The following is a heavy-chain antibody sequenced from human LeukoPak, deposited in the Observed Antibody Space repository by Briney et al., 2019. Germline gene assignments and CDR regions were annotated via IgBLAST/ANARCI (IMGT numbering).Heavy chain of an antibody. CDR2: IYYSGST. CDR3: ARDLGGGSFDF. Sequence: SETLSLTCTVSGGSISSYYWSWIRQPPGKGLEWIGYIYYSGSTNYNPSLKSRVTISVDTSKNQFSPKLSSVTAADTAVYYCARDLGGGSFDFWGQGTLVTVSS. CDR1: GGSISSYY. V-gene: IGHV4-59*01. D-gene: IGHD2-15*01. J-gene: IGHJ4*02.